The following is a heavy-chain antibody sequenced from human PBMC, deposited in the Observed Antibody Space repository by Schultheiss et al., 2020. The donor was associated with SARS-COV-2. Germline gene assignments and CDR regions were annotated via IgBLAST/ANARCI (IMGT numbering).Heavy chain of an antibody. D-gene: IGHD3-3*01. CDR3: AREGLFGVDTPVYYYGMDV. J-gene: IGHJ6*02. V-gene: IGHV3-30*01. CDR1: GFTFSSYA. CDR2: ISYDGSNK. Sequence: GGSLRLSCAASGFTFSSYAMHWVRQAPGKGLEWVAVISYDGSNKYYADSVKGRFTISRDNSKNTLYLQMNSLRAEDTAVYYCAREGLFGVDTPVYYYGMDVWGQGTTVTVSS.